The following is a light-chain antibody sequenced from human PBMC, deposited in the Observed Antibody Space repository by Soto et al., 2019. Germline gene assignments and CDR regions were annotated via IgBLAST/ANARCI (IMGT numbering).Light chain of an antibody. CDR2: DAS. J-gene: IGKJ5*01. Sequence: EIVLTQSPATLSLSPGDRATLSCRASQSVRSYLIWYHQKPGQAPRLLMYDASNRASGIPGRFTGSGSGTDFTLTISSLEPEDFAVYYCQHRSSWPITFGQGTRLEIK. V-gene: IGKV3-11*01. CDR3: QHRSSWPIT. CDR1: QSVRSY.